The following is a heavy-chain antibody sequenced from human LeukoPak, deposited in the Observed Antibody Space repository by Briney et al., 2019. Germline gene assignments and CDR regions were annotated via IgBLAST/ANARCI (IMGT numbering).Heavy chain of an antibody. CDR3: ARDRGAAAAGSLFDY. J-gene: IGHJ4*02. Sequence: GGSLKLSCAASGFTFSGSAMHWVRQASGKGLEWVANIKQDGSEKYYVDSVKGRFTISRDNAKNSLYLQMNSLRAEDTAVYYCARDRGAAAAGSLFDYWGQGTLVTVSS. CDR2: IKQDGSEK. D-gene: IGHD6-13*01. CDR1: GFTFSGSA. V-gene: IGHV3-7*05.